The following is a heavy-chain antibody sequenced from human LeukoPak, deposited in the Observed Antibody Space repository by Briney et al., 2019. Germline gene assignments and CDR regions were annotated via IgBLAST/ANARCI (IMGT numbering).Heavy chain of an antibody. J-gene: IGHJ6*02. D-gene: IGHD3-3*01. V-gene: IGHV3-66*01. CDR3: ARDISHYDFWSGYYRPYYYYGMDV. CDR1: GFTVSSNY. Sequence: EGSLRLSCAASGFTVSSNYMSWVRQAPGKGLEWVSVIYSGGSTYYADSVKGRFTISRDNSKNTLYLQMNSLRAEDTAVYYCARDISHYDFWSGYYRPYYYYGMDVWGQGTTVTVSS. CDR2: IYSGGST.